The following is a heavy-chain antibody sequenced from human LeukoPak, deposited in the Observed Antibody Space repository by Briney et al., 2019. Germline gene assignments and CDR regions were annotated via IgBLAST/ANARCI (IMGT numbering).Heavy chain of an antibody. V-gene: IGHV5-51*01. CDR1: GYSFATYW. J-gene: IGHJ4*02. CDR3: ARHETGPYF. D-gene: IGHD1-1*01. Sequence: KRGESLKISCKGSGYSFATYWIGWVRQMPGKGLEWMGINYPGDSDTTYSPSFQGQVTMSADKSISTAYLQWSSLKASDTAMYYCARHETGPYFWGQGTLVTVSS. CDR2: NYPGDSDT.